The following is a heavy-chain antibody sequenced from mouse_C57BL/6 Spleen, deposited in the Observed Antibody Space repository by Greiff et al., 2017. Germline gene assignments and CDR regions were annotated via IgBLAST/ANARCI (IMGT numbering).Heavy chain of an antibody. CDR1: GYTFTSYW. J-gene: IGHJ4*01. CDR3: ARHIYYYGSSLYYYAMDY. Sequence: FQLHQPGAELVMPGASVKLSCKASGYTFTSYWMHWVKQRPGQGLEWIGEIDPSDSYTNYNQKFKGKSTLTVDKSSSTAYMQLSSLTSEDSAVYYCARHIYYYGSSLYYYAMDYWGQGTSVTVSS. V-gene: IGHV1-69*01. D-gene: IGHD1-1*01. CDR2: IDPSDSYT.